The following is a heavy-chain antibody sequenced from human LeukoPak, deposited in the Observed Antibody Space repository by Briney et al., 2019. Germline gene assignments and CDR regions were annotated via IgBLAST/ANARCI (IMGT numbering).Heavy chain of an antibody. CDR1: GGSISSYY. D-gene: IGHD3-9*01. J-gene: IGHJ5*02. Sequence: SETLSLTCTVSGGSISSYYWSWIRQPPGKGLEWIGYIYYGGSTNYTPSLKSRVTISVDTSKNQFSLKLSSVTAADTAVYYCARLNPYYDILTGYYPDLAFDPWGQGTLVTVSS. CDR2: IYYGGST. V-gene: IGHV4-59*01. CDR3: ARLNPYYDILTGYYPDLAFDP.